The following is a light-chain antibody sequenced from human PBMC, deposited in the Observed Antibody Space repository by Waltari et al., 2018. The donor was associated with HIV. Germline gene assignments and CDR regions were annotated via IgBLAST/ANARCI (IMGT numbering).Light chain of an antibody. CDR3: SSYTSSSIVI. V-gene: IGLV2-14*03. CDR1: SSDVGGYNY. CDR2: AVN. Sequence: HSALTQPASVSGSPGQSITIPCTGTSSDVGGYNYVSWYRLHPGEVPKLMIFAVNNRPSGVSNRFSGSKAGNTASLTISGLQVEDEADYYCSSYTSSSIVIFGGGTKVTVL. J-gene: IGLJ2*01.